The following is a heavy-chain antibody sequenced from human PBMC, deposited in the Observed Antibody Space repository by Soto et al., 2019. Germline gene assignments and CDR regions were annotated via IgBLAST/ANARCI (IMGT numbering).Heavy chain of an antibody. J-gene: IGHJ6*02. CDR2: ISSSSSTI. V-gene: IGHV3-48*02. Sequence: EVQLVESGGGLVQPGGSLRLSCAASGFTFSSYSMNWVRQAPGKGLEWVSYISSSSSTIYYADSVKGRFTISRDNAKNSLYLQMNSLRDEDTAVYYCASEYDYGDLNYYYYGMDVWGQGNTVTVSS. CDR1: GFTFSSYS. D-gene: IGHD4-17*01. CDR3: ASEYDYGDLNYYYYGMDV.